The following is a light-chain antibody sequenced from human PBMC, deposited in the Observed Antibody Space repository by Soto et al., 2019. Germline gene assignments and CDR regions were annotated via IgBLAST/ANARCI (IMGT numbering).Light chain of an antibody. Sequence: QSVLTQPPSASGSPGQSVSISCTGTGSDVGGYNYVSWYQQRPDKAPKLIIYEVDKRPSGVPDRFSGSKSGNSAYLTVSGLQNEDEADYYCSSYAGRNYAVFGRGTQLTVL. CDR3: SSYAGRNYAV. CDR1: GSDVGGYNY. CDR2: EVD. J-gene: IGLJ7*01. V-gene: IGLV2-8*01.